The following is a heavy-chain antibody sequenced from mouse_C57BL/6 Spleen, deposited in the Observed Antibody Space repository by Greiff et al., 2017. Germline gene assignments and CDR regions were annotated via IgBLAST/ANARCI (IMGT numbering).Heavy chain of an antibody. J-gene: IGHJ1*03. CDR3: ARAQLAYWYFDV. CDR1: GFSINSDCY. CDR2: TFYSGIT. V-gene: IGHV3-3*01. Sequence: EVQVVESGPSLVRPSQTLSLTCTVTGFSINSDCYWIWIRQFPGNKLEYIGYTFYSGITYYNPSLESRTYITRDTSKNQFSLKLSSVTTEDTATXYCARAQLAYWYFDVWSTETTVTVSS. D-gene: IGHD4-1*02.